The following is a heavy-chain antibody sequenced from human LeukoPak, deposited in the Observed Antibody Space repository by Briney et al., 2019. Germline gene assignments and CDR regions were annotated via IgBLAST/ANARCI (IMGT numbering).Heavy chain of an antibody. V-gene: IGHV3-30*02. CDR1: GFTFSAYW. D-gene: IGHD5-12*01. Sequence: GGSLRLSCAASGFTFSAYWMSWVRQAPGKGLEWVAFIRYDGSNKYYADSVKGRFTISRDNSKNTLYLQMNSLRAEDTAVYYCARGRYSGYEGFDYWGQGTLVTVSS. CDR2: IRYDGSNK. J-gene: IGHJ4*02. CDR3: ARGRYSGYEGFDY.